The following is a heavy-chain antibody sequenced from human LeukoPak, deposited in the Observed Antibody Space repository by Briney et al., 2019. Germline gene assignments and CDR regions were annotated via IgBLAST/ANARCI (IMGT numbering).Heavy chain of an antibody. CDR3: ARGPNSGYGRFDY. D-gene: IGHD5-12*01. J-gene: IGHJ4*02. CDR1: GGSISAYY. V-gene: IGHV4-59*01. Sequence: SETLSLTCTVSGGSISAYYWSWLRQPPGRGLEWIGYFYYSGSTTYNPSLRGRVTISVDTSNNQFSLKLNSVTAADTAVYYCARGPNSGYGRFDYWAREPWSPSPQ. CDR2: FYYSGST.